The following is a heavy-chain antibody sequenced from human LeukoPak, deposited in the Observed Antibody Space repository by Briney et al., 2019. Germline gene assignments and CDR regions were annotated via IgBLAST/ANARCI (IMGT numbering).Heavy chain of an antibody. CDR1: GFTFSDYY. CDR3: SSKIVVTTTGWLFDY. D-gene: IGHD5-12*01. J-gene: IGHJ4*02. CDR2: ISSSGSTI. Sequence: KPGGSLRLSCAASGFTFSDYYMSWIRQAPGKGLEWVSYISSSGSTIYYADSVKGRFTISRDNAKNSLYLQMNSLRAEDTAVYYCSSKIVVTTTGWLFDYWGPGSLVTVSS. V-gene: IGHV3-11*04.